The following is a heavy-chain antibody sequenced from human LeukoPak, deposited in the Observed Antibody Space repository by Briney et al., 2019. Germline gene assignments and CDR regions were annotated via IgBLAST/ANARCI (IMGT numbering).Heavy chain of an antibody. CDR3: ARVWGSRGAFDI. V-gene: IGHV4-34*01. CDR2: INHSGST. Sequence: AETLSLTCAVYGESFSGYYWSWIRQPPGKGLEWIGEINHSGSTYYNPSLKSPVTISVDTSKNQFSLKLSSVTAADTAVYYCARVWGSRGAFDIWGQGTMVTVSS. CDR1: GESFSGYY. D-gene: IGHD3-16*01. J-gene: IGHJ3*02.